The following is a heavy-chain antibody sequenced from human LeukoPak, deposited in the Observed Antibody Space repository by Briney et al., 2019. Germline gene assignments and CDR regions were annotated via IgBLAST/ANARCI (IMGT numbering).Heavy chain of an antibody. CDR2: IIPIFGTA. CDR3: ASNFWSGSHRGY. Sequence: SVKVSCKASGGTFSSYAISWVRQAPGQGLEWMGGIIPIFGTANYAQKFQGRVTITTDESTSTAYMELSSLRSEDTAVYYCASNFWSGSHRGYWGQGTLVTVSS. J-gene: IGHJ4*02. V-gene: IGHV1-69*05. D-gene: IGHD3-3*01. CDR1: GGTFSSYA.